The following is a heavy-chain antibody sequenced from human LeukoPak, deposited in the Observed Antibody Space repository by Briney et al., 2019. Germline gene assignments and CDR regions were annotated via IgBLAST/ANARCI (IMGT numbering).Heavy chain of an antibody. CDR2: IYTSGST. V-gene: IGHV4-61*02. J-gene: IGHJ6*02. CDR3: VAVAAANYGMDV. CDR1: GGSISSGSYY. D-gene: IGHD2-15*01. Sequence: KPSQTLSLTCTVSGGSISSGSYYWSWIRQPAGKGLEWIGRIYTSGSTNYNPSLKSRVTVSVDTSKNQFSLKLSSVTAADTAVYYCVAVAAANYGMDVWGQGTTVTVSS.